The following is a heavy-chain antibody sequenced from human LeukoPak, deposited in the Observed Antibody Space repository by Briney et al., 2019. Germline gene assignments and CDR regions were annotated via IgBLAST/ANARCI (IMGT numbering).Heavy chain of an antibody. J-gene: IGHJ5*02. D-gene: IGHD3-22*01. V-gene: IGHV4-59*01. CDR3: ARNGDTYYYDSSGFNWFDP. CDR2: IYYSGST. CDR1: GGSISSYY. Sequence: PSETLSLTCTVSGGSISSYYWSWIRQPPGKGLEWIGYIYYSGSTNYNPSLKSRVTISVDTSKNQFSLKLSSVTAADTAVYYCARNGDTYYYDSSGFNWFDPWGQGTLVTVSS.